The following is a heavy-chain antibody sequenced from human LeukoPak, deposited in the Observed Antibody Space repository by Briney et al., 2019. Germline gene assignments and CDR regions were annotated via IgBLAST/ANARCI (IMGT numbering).Heavy chain of an antibody. D-gene: IGHD5-12*01. CDR1: GFTFSIYA. Sequence: GGSLRLSCAASGFTFSIYAMSWVRQSPGKGLICVARIGHDGSGAGYADSVKGRFTISRDNAKSTLYLQMNSLRAEDTAVYYCARYQQTGYESDYWGQGTLVTVSS. CDR3: ARYQQTGYESDY. CDR2: IGHDGSGA. V-gene: IGHV3-74*01. J-gene: IGHJ4*02.